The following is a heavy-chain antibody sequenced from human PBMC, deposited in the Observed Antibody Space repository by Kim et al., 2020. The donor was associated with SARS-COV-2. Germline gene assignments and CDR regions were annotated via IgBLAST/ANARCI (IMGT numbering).Heavy chain of an antibody. CDR2: TYYRSKWYN. CDR1: GDSVSSNSAA. D-gene: IGHD6-13*01. V-gene: IGHV6-1*01. J-gene: IGHJ5*02. Sequence: SQTLSLTCAISGDSVSSNSAAWNWIRQSPSRGLEWLGRTYYRSKWYNDYAVSVKSRITINPDTSKNQFSMQLNSMTHEDTAVYYCARGKDSSWYGSWFDPWGQGTQVTVSS. CDR3: ARGKDSSWYGSWFDP.